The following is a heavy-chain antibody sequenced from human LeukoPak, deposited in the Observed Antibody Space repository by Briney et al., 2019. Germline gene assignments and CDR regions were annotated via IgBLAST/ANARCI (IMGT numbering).Heavy chain of an antibody. J-gene: IGHJ3*02. CDR2: IYYSGST. D-gene: IGHD3-22*01. CDR3: ASSYYYDSSGYHPRDAFDI. V-gene: IGHV4-59*01. CDR1: GGSISSYY. Sequence: PSETLSLTCTVSGGSISSYYWSWIRQPPGKGLEWIGYIYYSGSTNYNPSLKSRVTISVDTSKNQFSLKLSSVTAADTAVYYCASSYYYDSSGYHPRDAFDIWGQGTMVTVSS.